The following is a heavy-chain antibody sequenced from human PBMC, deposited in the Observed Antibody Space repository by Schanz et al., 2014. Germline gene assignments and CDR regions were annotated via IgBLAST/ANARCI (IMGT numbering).Heavy chain of an antibody. CDR2: ETFDGTKK. CDR3: ARDWVGASSDFDY. D-gene: IGHD3-22*01. V-gene: IGHV3-30*03. CDR1: GFTFSSYY. Sequence: QVQLVESGGGLVKPGGSLRLSCAASGFTFSSYYMSWIRQAPGKGLEWVAGETFDGTKKYYADSVRGRFTISRDNSKNTLYLQMNNVSADETADEYCARDWVGASSDFDYWGQGTLVTVSS. J-gene: IGHJ4*02.